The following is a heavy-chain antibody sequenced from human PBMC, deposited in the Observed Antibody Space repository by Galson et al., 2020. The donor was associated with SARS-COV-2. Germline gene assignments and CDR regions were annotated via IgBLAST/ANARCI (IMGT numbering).Heavy chain of an antibody. J-gene: IGHJ4*02. CDR2: INHSGST. V-gene: IGHV4-34*01. CDR3: ARASQGVGASDY. Sequence: SETLSLTCAVYGGSFSGYYWSWIRQPPGKGLEWIGEINHSGSTNYNPSLKSRVTISVDTSKNQFSLKLSSVTAADTAVYYCARASQGVGASDYWGQGTLVTVSS. D-gene: IGHD1-26*01. CDR1: GGSFSGYY.